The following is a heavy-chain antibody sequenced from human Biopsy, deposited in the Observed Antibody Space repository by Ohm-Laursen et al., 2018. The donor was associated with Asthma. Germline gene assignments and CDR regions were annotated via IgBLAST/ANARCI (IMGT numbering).Heavy chain of an antibody. V-gene: IGHV4-39*07. Sequence: GTLSLTCIVSGDAMSTSGSYWGWIRQSPGKGLEWIGSIYYSGRTHYNPSLKSRLTISMDTSKNQFSPKLSSVTAADTAVYYCARVPTTLRYFDLWGRGTLVTVSS. J-gene: IGHJ2*01. CDR1: GDAMSTSGSY. CDR2: IYYSGRT. D-gene: IGHD2-15*01. CDR3: ARVPTTLRYFDL.